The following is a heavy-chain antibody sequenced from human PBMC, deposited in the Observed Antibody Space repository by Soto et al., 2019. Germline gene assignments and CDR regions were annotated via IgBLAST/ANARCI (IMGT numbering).Heavy chain of an antibody. CDR2: IYYSGST. CDR1: GGSFSGYY. D-gene: IGHD6-19*01. V-gene: IGHV4-59*08. Sequence: SETLSLTCAVYGGSFSGYYWSWIRQPPGKGLEWIGCIYYSGSTNYNPSLKSRVTISVDTSKNQFSLKLSSVTAADTAVYYCARPMGEKQWLDAFDIWGQGTMVTVSS. CDR3: ARPMGEKQWLDAFDI. J-gene: IGHJ3*02.